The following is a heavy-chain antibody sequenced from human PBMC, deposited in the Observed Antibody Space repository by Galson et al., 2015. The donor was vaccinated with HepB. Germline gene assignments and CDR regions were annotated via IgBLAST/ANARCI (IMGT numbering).Heavy chain of an antibody. CDR2: ISAYNGNT. V-gene: IGHV1-18*01. Sequence: SVKVSCKASGYTFTSYGISWVRQAPGQGLEWMGWISAYNGNTNYAQKLQGRVTMTTDTSTSTAYMELRSLRSDDTAVYYCARVIAAAGTAYFDYWGQGTLVTVSS. CDR1: GYTFTSYG. D-gene: IGHD6-13*01. CDR3: ARVIAAAGTAYFDY. J-gene: IGHJ4*02.